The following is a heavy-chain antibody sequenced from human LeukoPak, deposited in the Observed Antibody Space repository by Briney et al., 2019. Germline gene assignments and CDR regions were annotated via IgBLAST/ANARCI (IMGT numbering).Heavy chain of an antibody. CDR2: ISYDGSNK. V-gene: IGHV3-30*18. J-gene: IGHJ5*02. CDR3: AKDVSWNWFDP. Sequence: GRSLRLSWAASGFTLSTYAMHCVRQAPGKGLEWVAVISYDGSNKYYADSVKGRFTISRDNSKNTLYLQMNTLRAEDTAVYYCAKDVSWNWFDPWGQGTLVTVSS. CDR1: GFTLSTYA.